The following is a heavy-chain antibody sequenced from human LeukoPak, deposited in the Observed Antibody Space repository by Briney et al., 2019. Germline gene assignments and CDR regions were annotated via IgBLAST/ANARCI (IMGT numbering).Heavy chain of an antibody. D-gene: IGHD2-15*01. V-gene: IGHV1-2*02. Sequence: ASVKVSCRASGYTFTGHYIHWVRPAPGQGLEGMGWINPNSGDTNYAQKSQDRVTMTRDTSISTAFIELSTLSSDDTAVYYCALPPCSGGNCYFDYWGQGTLVTVSS. CDR3: ALPPCSGGNCYFDY. CDR2: INPNSGDT. CDR1: GYTFTGHY. J-gene: IGHJ4*02.